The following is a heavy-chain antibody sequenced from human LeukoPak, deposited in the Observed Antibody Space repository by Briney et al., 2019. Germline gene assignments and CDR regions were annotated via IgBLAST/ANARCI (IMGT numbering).Heavy chain of an antibody. J-gene: IGHJ4*02. CDR3: AKDRGGGYYYDSSGYHD. V-gene: IGHV3-23*01. CDR2: ISGSGGST. D-gene: IGHD3-22*01. CDR1: GFTFSSYA. Sequence: GGSLRLSCAASGFTFSSYAMSWVRQAPGKGLEWVSAISGSGGSTYYADSVKGRFTISRDNSKNTLYLQMNSLRAEDTAVCYCAKDRGGGYYYDSSGYHDWGQGTLVTVSS.